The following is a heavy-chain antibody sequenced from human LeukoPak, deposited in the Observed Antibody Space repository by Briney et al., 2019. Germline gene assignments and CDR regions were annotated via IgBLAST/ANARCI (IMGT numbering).Heavy chain of an antibody. CDR3: ARDPRIVVVPAATEGLDAFDI. V-gene: IGHV1-18*01. CDR1: GYIFTTYG. Sequence: ASVKVSCKASGYIFTTYGISWVRQAPGQGLEWMGWISAYNGNTNYAQKLQGRVTMTTDTSTSTAYMELRSLRSDDTAVYYCARDPRIVVVPAATEGLDAFDIWGQGTMVTVSS. J-gene: IGHJ3*02. D-gene: IGHD2-2*01. CDR2: ISAYNGNT.